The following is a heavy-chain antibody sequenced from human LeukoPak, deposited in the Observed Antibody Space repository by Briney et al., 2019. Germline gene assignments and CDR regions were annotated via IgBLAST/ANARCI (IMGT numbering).Heavy chain of an antibody. J-gene: IGHJ6*03. CDR1: GGSFSGYY. V-gene: IGHV4-34*01. CDR2: INHSGSS. Sequence: SETLSLTCAVYGGSFSGYYWSWIRQSPGKGLEWIGEINHSGSSNYNPSLKSRVTISVDTSKNQFSLKLSSVTAADTAVYYCARSAYCSSTSCYSNYYYMDVWGKGTTVTISS. D-gene: IGHD2-2*01. CDR3: ARSAYCSSTSCYSNYYYMDV.